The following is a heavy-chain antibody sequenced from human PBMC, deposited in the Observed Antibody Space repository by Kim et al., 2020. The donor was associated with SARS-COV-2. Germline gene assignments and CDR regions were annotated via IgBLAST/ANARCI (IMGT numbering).Heavy chain of an antibody. CDR1: GYTFTSYA. CDR2: INAVNGNT. Sequence: ASVKVSCKASGYTFTSYAMHWVRQAPGQRLEWMGWINAVNGNTKYSQKFQGRVTITRDTSASTAYMELSSLRSEDTAVYYCARGLWFGDSIMGGCGQGTLVTVSS. CDR3: ARGLWFGDSIMGG. J-gene: IGHJ4*02. V-gene: IGHV1-3*01. D-gene: IGHD3-10*01.